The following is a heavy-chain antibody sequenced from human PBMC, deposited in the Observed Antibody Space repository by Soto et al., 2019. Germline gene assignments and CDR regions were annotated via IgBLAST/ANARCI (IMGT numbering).Heavy chain of an antibody. CDR1: GFTFSSYG. CDR2: IWYDGSNK. Sequence: QVQLVESGGGVVQPGRSLRLSCAASGFTFSSYGMHWVRQAPGKGLEWVAVIWYDGSNKYYADSVKGRFTISRDNSKNTLYLQMNSLRAEDTAVYYCARDHSVVPLPDYWGQGTLVTVSS. V-gene: IGHV3-33*01. J-gene: IGHJ4*02. CDR3: ARDHSVVPLPDY. D-gene: IGHD2-2*01.